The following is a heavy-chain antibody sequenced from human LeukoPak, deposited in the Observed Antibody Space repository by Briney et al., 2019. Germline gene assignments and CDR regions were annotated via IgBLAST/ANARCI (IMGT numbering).Heavy chain of an antibody. D-gene: IGHD3-10*01. CDR1: GYTLTSYY. V-gene: IGHV1-46*01. CDR3: ARDLRPYYYGSGSYNLFDP. J-gene: IGHJ5*02. CDR2: INPSGGST. Sequence: GASVKVSCKASGYTLTSYYMHWVRQAPGQGLEWMGIINPSGGSTSYAQKFQGRVTMTTDTSTSTAYMELRSLRSDDTAVYYCARDLRPYYYGSGSYNLFDPWGQGTLVTVSS.